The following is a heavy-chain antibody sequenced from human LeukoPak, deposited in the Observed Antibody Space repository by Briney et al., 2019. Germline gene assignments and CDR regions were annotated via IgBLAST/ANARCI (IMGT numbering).Heavy chain of an antibody. V-gene: IGHV4-34*08. J-gene: IGHJ4*02. CDR2: INHSGST. D-gene: IGHD3-22*01. CDR3: AATYYYDSSGYFYFDY. CDR1: GFTFRSYA. Sequence: GSLRLSCAASGFTFRSYAIHWVRQPPGKGLEWIGEINHSGSTNYNPSLKSRVTISVDTSKNQFSLKLSSVTAADTAVYYCAATYYYDSSGYFYFDYWGQGTLVTVSS.